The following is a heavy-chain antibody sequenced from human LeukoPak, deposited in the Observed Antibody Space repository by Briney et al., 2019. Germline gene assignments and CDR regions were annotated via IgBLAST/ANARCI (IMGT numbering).Heavy chain of an antibody. V-gene: IGHV3-23*01. CDR2: SSGNGGSATYT. Sequence: GGSLRLSCAASGFTFSNYALSWVRQAPGKGLEWDSTSSGNGGSATYTYYADSVKGRFTISRDNSKNTLYLQMNSLRAEDTAVYYCARGWGYCSSTSCGSGLPFDYWGQGTLVTVSS. D-gene: IGHD2-2*01. J-gene: IGHJ4*02. CDR1: GFTFSNYA. CDR3: ARGWGYCSSTSCGSGLPFDY.